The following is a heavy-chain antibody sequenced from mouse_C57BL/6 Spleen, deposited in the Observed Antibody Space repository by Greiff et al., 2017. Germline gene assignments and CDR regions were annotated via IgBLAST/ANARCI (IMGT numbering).Heavy chain of an antibody. Sequence: QVQLQQPGAELVRPGTSVKLSCKASGYTFTSYWMHWVKQRPGQGLEWIGVIDPSDSYTNYNQKFKGKATLTVDTSSSTAYMQLSSLTSEDSAVYYGARGQFITTVVSDFDYWGQGTTLTVSS. D-gene: IGHD1-1*01. CDR3: ARGQFITTVVSDFDY. CDR1: GYTFTSYW. V-gene: IGHV1-59*01. J-gene: IGHJ2*01. CDR2: IDPSDSYT.